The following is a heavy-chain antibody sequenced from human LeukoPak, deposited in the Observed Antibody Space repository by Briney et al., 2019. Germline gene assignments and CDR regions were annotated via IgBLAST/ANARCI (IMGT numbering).Heavy chain of an antibody. CDR2: ISSSSSYI. D-gene: IGHD6-19*01. J-gene: IGHJ5*02. Sequence: NPGGSLRLSCAASGFTFSSYSMNWVRQAPGKGLEWVSSISSSSSYIYYADSVKGRFTISRDNAKNSLYLQMNSLRAEDTAVYYCARDPPRYSSGWYDNWFDPWGQGTLVTVSS. V-gene: IGHV3-21*01. CDR3: ARDPPRYSSGWYDNWFDP. CDR1: GFTFSSYS.